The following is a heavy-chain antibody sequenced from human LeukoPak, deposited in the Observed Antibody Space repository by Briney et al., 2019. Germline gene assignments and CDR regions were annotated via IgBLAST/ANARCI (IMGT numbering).Heavy chain of an antibody. D-gene: IGHD6-6*01. CDR2: IHTSGNS. J-gene: IGHJ4*02. CDR1: GGSISTYY. Sequence: SETLSLTXTVSGGSISTYYWSWIRQPAGKGLEWIGRIHTSGNSDYNPSLKSRVTMSVDTSKNQFSLKVRSVTAADTAVYYCAREGSATARPFVSNDYRGQGTLVTVSS. CDR3: AREGSATARPFVSNDY. V-gene: IGHV4-4*07.